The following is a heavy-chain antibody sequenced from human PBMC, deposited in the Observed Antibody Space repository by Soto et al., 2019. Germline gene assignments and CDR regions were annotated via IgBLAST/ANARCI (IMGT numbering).Heavy chain of an antibody. CDR1: GFSLSTSGVG. CDR2: IYWDDDK. D-gene: IGHD3-22*01. J-gene: IGHJ5*02. CDR3: AHQPRLPYDYDSSRFDP. V-gene: IGHV2-5*02. Sequence: QITLKESGPTLVKPTQTLTLTCTFSGFSLSTSGVGVGWIRQPPGKALEWLALIYWDDDKRYSPSLKSRLTKPRATSKNRAVLTMTNMDPVDTATYYCAHQPRLPYDYDSSRFDPWGQGTLVTVSS.